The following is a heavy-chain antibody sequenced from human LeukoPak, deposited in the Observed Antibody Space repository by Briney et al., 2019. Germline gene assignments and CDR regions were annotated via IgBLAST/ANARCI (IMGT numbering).Heavy chain of an antibody. CDR3: AKSYYYNSLVWHWYFDL. CDR2: ITGSDSSA. CDR1: GFSFSSYT. J-gene: IGHJ2*01. D-gene: IGHD3-22*01. Sequence: GRSLRLSCAASGFSFSSYTMSWVRQAPGKGLEWVSTITGSDSSAFYADSVKGRFTISRDNSRNSLYLQMNTLRDEDTAVYYCAKSYYYNSLVWHWYFDLWGRGTLVTVSS. V-gene: IGHV3-23*01.